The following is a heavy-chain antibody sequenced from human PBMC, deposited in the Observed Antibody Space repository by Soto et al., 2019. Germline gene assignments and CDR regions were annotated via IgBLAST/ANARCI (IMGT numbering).Heavy chain of an antibody. CDR1: GGTFSSYA. CDR2: IIPIFGTA. D-gene: IGHD6-19*01. Sequence: SVKVSCKASGGTFSSYAISWVRQAPGQGLEWMGGIIPIFGTANYAQKFQGRVTITADESTSTAYMELSSLRSEDTAVYYCARDLLAGTGNFDYWGQGTLVTVSS. J-gene: IGHJ4*02. V-gene: IGHV1-69*13. CDR3: ARDLLAGTGNFDY.